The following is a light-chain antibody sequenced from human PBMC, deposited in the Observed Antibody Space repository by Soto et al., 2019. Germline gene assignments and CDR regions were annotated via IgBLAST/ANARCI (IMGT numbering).Light chain of an antibody. Sequence: DITLTQSPSTLSASVGDRVTITCRASQSISSWLAWYQQKPGKAPKFLIYKTSDLESGVPSRFSGSGSGTEFTLTISSLQPDDFATYYCQYYNNYCWTFGQGTKVEIK. CDR1: QSISSW. V-gene: IGKV1-5*03. CDR2: KTS. CDR3: QYYNNYCWT. J-gene: IGKJ1*01.